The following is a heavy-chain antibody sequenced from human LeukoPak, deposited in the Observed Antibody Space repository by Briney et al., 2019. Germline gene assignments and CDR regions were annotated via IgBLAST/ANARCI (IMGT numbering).Heavy chain of an antibody. D-gene: IGHD2/OR15-2a*01. CDR3: AGHHPRNTVDF. J-gene: IGHJ4*02. CDR1: GGSIISYY. CDR2: ISDIGSI. V-gene: IGHV4-59*08. Sequence: SETLSLTCTVSGGSIISYYWSWFRHPPGKGLEWIAYISDIGSINYNPSLKSRVTISLDTSKNQFSLKLSSVTAADTAVYYCAGHHPRNTVDFWGQGTLVTVSS.